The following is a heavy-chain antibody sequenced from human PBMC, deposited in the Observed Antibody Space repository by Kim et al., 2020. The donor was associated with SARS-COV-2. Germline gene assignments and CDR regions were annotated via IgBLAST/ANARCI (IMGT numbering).Heavy chain of an antibody. CDR3: ARRFYGSGSYYPDAFDI. J-gene: IGHJ3*02. D-gene: IGHD3-10*01. V-gene: IGHV1-69*01. Sequence: FQGRVTITADESTSTAYMELSSLRSEDTAVYYCARRFYGSGSYYPDAFDIWGQGTMVTVSS.